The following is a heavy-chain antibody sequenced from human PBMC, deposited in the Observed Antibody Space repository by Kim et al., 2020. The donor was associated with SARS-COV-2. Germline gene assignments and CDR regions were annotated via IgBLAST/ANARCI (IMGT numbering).Heavy chain of an antibody. Sequence: SETLSLTCAVSGGSISSSNWWSWVRQPPGKGLEWIGEIYHSGSTNYNPSLKSRVTISVDKSKNQFSLKLSSVTAADTAVYYCAREEEYCSGGSCMDVWGQGTTVTVSS. CDR3: AREEEYCSGGSCMDV. D-gene: IGHD2-15*01. CDR2: IYHSGST. J-gene: IGHJ6*02. CDR1: GGSISSSNW. V-gene: IGHV4-4*02.